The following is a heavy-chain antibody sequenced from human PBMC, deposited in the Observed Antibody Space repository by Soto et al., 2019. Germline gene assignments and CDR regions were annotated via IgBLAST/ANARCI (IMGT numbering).Heavy chain of an antibody. D-gene: IGHD1-26*01. J-gene: IGHJ6*02. Sequence: ASVKVSCKASGYTFTSYDINWVRQATGQGLEWMGWMNPNSGNTGYAQKFQGRVTMTRNTSISTAYMELSSLRSEDTAVYYCEGEWGGGPYYYYYYGMDVWGQGTTVTVSS. CDR1: GYTFTSYD. CDR2: MNPNSGNT. V-gene: IGHV1-8*01. CDR3: EGEWGGGPYYYYYYGMDV.